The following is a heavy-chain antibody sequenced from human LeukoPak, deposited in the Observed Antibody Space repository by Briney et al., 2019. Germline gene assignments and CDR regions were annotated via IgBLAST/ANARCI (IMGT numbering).Heavy chain of an antibody. D-gene: IGHD2-2*01. J-gene: IGHJ4*02. CDR1: GGSIDSYY. CDR3: ARVYQSAEYYFDY. CDR2: IYYTGST. Sequence: SETLSLTCTVSGGSIDSYYWSWIRQPPGKGLEWIGYIYYTGSTEYHPSLKSRVTISLDTSKNQFSLKLTSVTAADTAVYYCARVYQSAEYYFDYGGQGNLVSVSP. V-gene: IGHV4-59*01.